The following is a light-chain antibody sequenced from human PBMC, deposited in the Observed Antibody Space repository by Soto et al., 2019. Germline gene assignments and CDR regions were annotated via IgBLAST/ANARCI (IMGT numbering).Light chain of an antibody. V-gene: IGKV1-27*01. CDR1: QGINNY. J-gene: IGKJ5*01. CDR2: AAS. Sequence: DIQMTQSPSSQSESVGNRVSITCRASQGINNYLAWYQQKPGKVPKVLIYAASTLQPGVPSRFSGSGSGTDFTLTINSLQPDDIATYYCQNYDSAPITFGQGTRLEIK. CDR3: QNYDSAPIT.